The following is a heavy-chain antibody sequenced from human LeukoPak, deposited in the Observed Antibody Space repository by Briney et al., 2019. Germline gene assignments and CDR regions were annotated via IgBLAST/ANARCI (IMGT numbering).Heavy chain of an antibody. CDR1: GYTFTSYG. V-gene: IGHV1-18*01. CDR2: ISAYNGNT. D-gene: IGHD3-10*01. J-gene: IGHJ3*02. Sequence: ASVKVSCKASGYTFTSYGISWVRQAPGQGLEWMGWISAYNGNTNYAQKLQGRVTMTTDTSTSTAYMELSSLRSEDTAVYYCASILGEPRFSFIGGGAFDIWGQGIMVTVSS. CDR3: ASILGEPRFSFIGGGAFDI.